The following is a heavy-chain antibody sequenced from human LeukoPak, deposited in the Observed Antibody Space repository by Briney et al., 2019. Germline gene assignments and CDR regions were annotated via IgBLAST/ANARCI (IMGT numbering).Heavy chain of an antibody. V-gene: IGHV3-74*01. Sequence: GGSLRLSCAASGFTFSSYWMHWVRQAPGKGLVGVSRINNDGRSTNYADSVKGRFTISRDNSKNTLFLQMNSLRAEDTAVYYCAKDKSMVRELDYWGQGNLVTVSS. CDR1: GFTFSSYW. J-gene: IGHJ4*02. CDR3: AKDKSMVRELDY. CDR2: INNDGRST. D-gene: IGHD3-10*01.